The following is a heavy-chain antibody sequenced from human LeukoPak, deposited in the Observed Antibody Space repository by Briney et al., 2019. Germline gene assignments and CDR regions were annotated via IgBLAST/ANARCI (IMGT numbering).Heavy chain of an antibody. J-gene: IGHJ4*02. V-gene: IGHV3-73*01. Sequence: GGSLRLSCAASGFTFSSYGMSWVRQAPGKGLEWVGRIRSKANSYATAYAASVKGRFTISRDDSKNTAYLQMNSLRAEDTAVYYCAKIGGNVVYWGQGTLVTVSS. CDR2: IRSKANSYAT. CDR3: AKIGGNVVY. D-gene: IGHD4-23*01. CDR1: GFTFSSYG.